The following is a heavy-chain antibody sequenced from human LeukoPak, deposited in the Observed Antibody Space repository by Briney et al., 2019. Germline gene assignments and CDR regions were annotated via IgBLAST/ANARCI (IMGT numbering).Heavy chain of an antibody. D-gene: IGHD6-13*01. J-gene: IGHJ6*03. V-gene: IGHV4-61*02. CDR2: IYTSGST. Sequence: PSQTLSLTCTVSGGSISSGSYYWSWIRQPAGKGLGWIGRIYTSGSTNYNPSLKSRVTISVDTSKNQFSLKLSSVTAADTAVYYCARYSSPLYYMDVWGKGTTVTVSS. CDR3: ARYSSPLYYMDV. CDR1: GGSISSGSYY.